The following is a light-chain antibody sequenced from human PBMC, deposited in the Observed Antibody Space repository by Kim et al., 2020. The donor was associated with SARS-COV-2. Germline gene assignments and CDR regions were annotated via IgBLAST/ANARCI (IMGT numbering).Light chain of an antibody. CDR3: QQYNSYPYT. J-gene: IGKJ2*01. V-gene: IGKV1-5*03. CDR1: QSVSSR. CDR2: KAS. Sequence: DIQMTQFPSTLSVSVGDRVTITCRASQSVSSRVAWYQQKPGKAPRLLIYKASNLESGVPSRFSGSGSGTEFTLTISSLQPDDFATYYRQQYNSYPYTCGQGTKLEI.